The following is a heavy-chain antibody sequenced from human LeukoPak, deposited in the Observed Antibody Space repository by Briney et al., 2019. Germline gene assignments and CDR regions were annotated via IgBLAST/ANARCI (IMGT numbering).Heavy chain of an antibody. Sequence: GESLKISCKGSGYSFNTYWIGWVRQMPGKGLEWMGIIYPGDSDTKYSPSFQGQVTISADKSISTAYLQWSSLKASDTAMYYCARDRAVATIGGVDYWGQGTLVTVSS. D-gene: IGHD5-12*01. CDR3: ARDRAVATIGGVDY. CDR1: GYSFNTYW. J-gene: IGHJ4*02. CDR2: IYPGDSDT. V-gene: IGHV5-51*01.